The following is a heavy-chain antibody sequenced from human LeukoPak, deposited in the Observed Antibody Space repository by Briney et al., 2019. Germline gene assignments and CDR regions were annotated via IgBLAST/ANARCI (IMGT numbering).Heavy chain of an antibody. CDR3: ARDNSVKLLYDFWSGYYTPNYYFDY. V-gene: IGHV3-7*01. CDR1: GFTFSSYW. CDR2: IKQDGSEK. J-gene: IGHJ4*02. Sequence: GGSLRLSCAASGFTFSSYWMSWVRQAPGKGLEWVANIKQDGSEKYYVDSVKGRITISRDNAKNSLYLQMNSLRAEDTAVYYCARDNSVKLLYDFWSGYYTPNYYFDYWGQGTLVTVSS. D-gene: IGHD3-3*01.